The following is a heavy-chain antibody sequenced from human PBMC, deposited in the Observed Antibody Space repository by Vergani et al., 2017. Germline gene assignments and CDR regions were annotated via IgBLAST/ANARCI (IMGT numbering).Heavy chain of an antibody. Sequence: QVTLKESGPALVKPTQTLTLTCTFSGFSLSTSGMRVSWIRQPPGKALEWLARIDWDDDKFYSTSLKTRLTISKDTAKNQVVLTMTNMDPVDTATYYCARMGVAAAGTYFDYGGQGTLVTVSS. CDR1: GFSLSTSGMR. D-gene: IGHD6-13*01. V-gene: IGHV2-70*04. J-gene: IGHJ4*02. CDR3: ARMGVAAAGTYFDY. CDR2: IDWDDDK.